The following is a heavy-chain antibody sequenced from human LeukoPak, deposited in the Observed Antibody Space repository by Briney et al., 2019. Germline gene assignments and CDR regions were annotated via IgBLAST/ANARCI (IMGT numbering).Heavy chain of an antibody. D-gene: IGHD1-26*01. CDR3: ARDTCGWWELPPLRRYYYYGMDV. V-gene: IGHV1-69*13. J-gene: IGHJ6*02. CDR1: GGTFSSYA. CDR2: IIPIFGTA. Sequence: ASVKVSRKASGGTFSSYAISWVRQAPGQGLEWMGGIIPIFGTANYAQKFQGRVTITADESTSTGYMELSSLRSEDTAVYYCARDTCGWWELPPLRRYYYYGMDVWGQGTTVTVSS.